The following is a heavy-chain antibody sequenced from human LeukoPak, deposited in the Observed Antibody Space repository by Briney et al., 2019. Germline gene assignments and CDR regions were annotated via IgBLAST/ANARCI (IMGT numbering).Heavy chain of an antibody. CDR3: ARDQGSSWFGY. CDR2: ISYSGST. J-gene: IGHJ4*02. V-gene: IGHV4-59*01. CDR1: GGSISSYY. D-gene: IGHD6-13*01. Sequence: PSETLSLTCTVSGGSISSYYWSWIRQPPGKGLEWIGYISYSGSTNYNPSLKSRVTISVDASKNQFSLRLTSVTAADTAVYYCARDQGSSWFGYWGQGTLVTVSS.